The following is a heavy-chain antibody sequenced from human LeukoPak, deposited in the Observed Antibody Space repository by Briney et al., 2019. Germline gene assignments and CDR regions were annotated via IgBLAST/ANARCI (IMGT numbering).Heavy chain of an antibody. CDR1: GGSISSYY. V-gene: IGHV4-59*01. CDR2: IHYSGST. CDR3: ARWRYCGGDCYPSAFDI. J-gene: IGHJ3*02. D-gene: IGHD2-21*02. Sequence: VKPSETLSLTCTVSGGSISSYYWSWIRQPPGKGLEWIGYIHYSGSTNYNPSLKSRVTISVDTSKNQLSLKLSSVTAADTAVYYCARWRYCGGDCYPSAFDIWGQGTMVTVSS.